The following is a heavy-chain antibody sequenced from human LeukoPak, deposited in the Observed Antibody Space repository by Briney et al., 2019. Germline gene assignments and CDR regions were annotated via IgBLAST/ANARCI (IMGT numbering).Heavy chain of an antibody. D-gene: IGHD1-26*01. V-gene: IGHV3-23*01. J-gene: IGHJ4*02. CDR3: TKAGSYAPLDY. Sequence: GGSLRLSCAASGFIFSSSAMTWVRQAPGKGLEWVSAISGTGGSTVYADSVKGRLTISRDNSKNTLYLQMSSLRDEDTAIYYCTKAGSYAPLDYWGQGTLVTVSS. CDR2: ISGTGGST. CDR1: GFIFSSSA.